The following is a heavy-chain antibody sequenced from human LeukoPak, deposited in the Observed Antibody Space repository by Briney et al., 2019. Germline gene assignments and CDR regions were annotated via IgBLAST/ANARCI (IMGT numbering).Heavy chain of an antibody. J-gene: IGHJ4*02. CDR2: ISAYNGNT. V-gene: IGHV1-18*01. CDR1: GYTFTSYG. D-gene: IGHD3-22*01. Sequence: ASVKVSCKASGYTFTSYGISWVRQAPGQGLEWMGWISAYNGNTNYAQKLQGRVTMTTDTSTSTAYMELRSLRSDDTAVYYCARDKTYYYDSSGYYQDYWGQGTLVTVYS. CDR3: ARDKTYYYDSSGYYQDY.